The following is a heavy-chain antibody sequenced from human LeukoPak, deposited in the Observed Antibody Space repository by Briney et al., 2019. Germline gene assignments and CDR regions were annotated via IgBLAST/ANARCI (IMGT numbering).Heavy chain of an antibody. Sequence: ASVKVSCKASGYTFTSYGISWVRQAPGQGLQWMGWISAYNGNTNYAQKLQGRVTMTTDTSTSTAYMELRSLRSEDTAVYYCARDNSVGDIAWWFDPWGQGTLVTVSP. CDR3: ARDNSVGDIAWWFDP. CDR1: GYTFTSYG. D-gene: IGHD3-16*02. CDR2: ISAYNGNT. V-gene: IGHV1-18*01. J-gene: IGHJ5*02.